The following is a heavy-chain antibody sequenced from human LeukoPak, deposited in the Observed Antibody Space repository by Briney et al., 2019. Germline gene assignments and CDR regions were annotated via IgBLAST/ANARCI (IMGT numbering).Heavy chain of an antibody. D-gene: IGHD6-13*01. CDR2: IKQDGSET. CDR3: ARDPYSSSWSYGMDV. J-gene: IGHJ6*02. CDR1: GFTFSNYW. Sequence: PGGSLRLSCTASGFTFSNYWMSWVRQTPEKGLEWVANIKQDGSETVYVDSVKGRFTISRDNAQTSLYLQMGSLRAEDTAVYYCARDPYSSSWSYGMDVWGQGTTVTVSS. V-gene: IGHV3-7*05.